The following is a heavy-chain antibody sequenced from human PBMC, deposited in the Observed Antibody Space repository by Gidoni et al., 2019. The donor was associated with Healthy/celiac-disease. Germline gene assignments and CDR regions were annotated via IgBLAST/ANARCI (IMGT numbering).Heavy chain of an antibody. CDR3: ARDQSPYFDL. CDR2: FSSSRSTI. Sequence: EVQLVESGGGLVQPGGSLRLYCAASGFTFSSYSMNWVRQAPGKGLEWLSYFSSSRSTIYYADSVKGRFTISRDNAKTSLYLQMISLRAEDTAVYYCARDQSPYFDLSGRGTLVTVSS. V-gene: IGHV3-48*01. J-gene: IGHJ2*01. CDR1: GFTFSSYS.